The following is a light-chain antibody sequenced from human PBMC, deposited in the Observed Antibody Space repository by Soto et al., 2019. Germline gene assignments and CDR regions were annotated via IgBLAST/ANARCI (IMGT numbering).Light chain of an antibody. CDR2: DAS. CDR3: QHYGSSHSNT. Sequence: EIVLTQSPGTLSLSPGERATLSCRASQSVSSNYLGWYQQKPGQAPRLLIYDASSRATGTPDRFSGRGSGTDFTLTISRLEPEDFAVYYCQHYGSSHSNTFGQGTRLEIK. V-gene: IGKV3-20*01. CDR1: QSVSSNY. J-gene: IGKJ5*01.